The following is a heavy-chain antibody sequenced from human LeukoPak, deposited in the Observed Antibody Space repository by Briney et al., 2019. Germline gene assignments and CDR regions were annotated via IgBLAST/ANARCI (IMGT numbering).Heavy chain of an antibody. D-gene: IGHD6-13*01. V-gene: IGHV4-59*01. CDR3: ARSITSSWYGDFQH. J-gene: IGHJ1*01. CDR2: IYYSGST. CDR1: GGSMSGYF. Sequence: PSETLSLTCIVSGGSMSGYFWSWIRQPPGKGLEWIGYIYYSGSTNYNPSLKSRVTISVDTSKNQFSLKLSSVTAADTAVYYCARSITSSWYGDFQHWGQGTLVTVSS.